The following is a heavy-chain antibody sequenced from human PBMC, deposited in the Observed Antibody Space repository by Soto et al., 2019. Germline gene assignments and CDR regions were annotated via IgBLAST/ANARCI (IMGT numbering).Heavy chain of an antibody. CDR2: IYPGDSDT. CDR3: ARLGAVSCWGAYYYYGTEV. Sequence: LGEALKIYCKGSGYSFTSYWIVWVRQMPGKGLEWMGIIYPGDSDTRYSPSFQGQVTISADKSISTAYLQWSSLKASDTAMYYCARLGAVSCWGAYYYYGTEVSGKETTV. V-gene: IGHV5-51*01. J-gene: IGHJ6*01. D-gene: IGHD1-26*01. CDR1: GYSFTSYW.